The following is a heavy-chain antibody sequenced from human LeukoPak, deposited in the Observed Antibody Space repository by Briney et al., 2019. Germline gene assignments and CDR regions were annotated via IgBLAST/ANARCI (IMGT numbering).Heavy chain of an antibody. CDR3: AKSRGSGSKMARGVNFDY. CDR2: IASDGKTT. D-gene: IGHD3-10*01. V-gene: IGHV3-30*18. CDR1: GFTFRTYG. Sequence: GGSLRLSCAASGFTFRTYGSHWVRQAPGKGLEWVAVIASDGKTTYYADSVKGRFTISRDNSKNTLYLQMNSLRAEDTAVYYCAKSRGSGSKMARGVNFDYWGQGTLVTVSS. J-gene: IGHJ4*02.